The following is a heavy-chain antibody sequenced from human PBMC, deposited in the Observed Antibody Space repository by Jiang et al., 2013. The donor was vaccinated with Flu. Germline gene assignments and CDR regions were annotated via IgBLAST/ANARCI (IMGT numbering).Heavy chain of an antibody. CDR2: ISSTSTYI. Sequence: QLVESGGGLVKPGGSLRLSCAASGFTFSSLGMTWVRQAPATGLEWISSISSTSTYIYYADSVKGRFTISRDNAKNSLYLQMNTLRAEDTAAYYCARIPVAGSWYFDLWGRGTLVAVSS. CDR1: GFTFSSLG. CDR3: ARIPVAGSWYFDL. D-gene: IGHD6-19*01. V-gene: IGHV3-21*01. J-gene: IGHJ2*01.